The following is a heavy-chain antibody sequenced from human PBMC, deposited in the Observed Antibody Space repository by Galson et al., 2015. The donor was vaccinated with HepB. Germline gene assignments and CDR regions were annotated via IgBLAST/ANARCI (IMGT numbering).Heavy chain of an antibody. CDR3: AKVRYSYAYYFDY. J-gene: IGHJ4*02. D-gene: IGHD5-18*01. Sequence: SLRLSCAASGFTFSSYGMHWVRQAPGKGLGWVAVISYDGSNKYYADSVKGRFTISRDNSKNTLYLQMNSLRAEDTAVYYCAKVRYSYAYYFDYWGQGTLVTVSS. CDR1: GFTFSSYG. V-gene: IGHV3-30*18. CDR2: ISYDGSNK.